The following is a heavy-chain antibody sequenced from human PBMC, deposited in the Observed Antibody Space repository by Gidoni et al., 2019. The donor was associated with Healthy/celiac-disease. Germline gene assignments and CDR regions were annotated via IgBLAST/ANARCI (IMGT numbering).Heavy chain of an antibody. CDR2: ISGSGGST. D-gene: IGHD3-22*01. CDR1: GFTFSSYA. Sequence: EVQLLESGGGLVQPGGSLRLSCAASGFTFSSYAMSWVRQAPGKGMEWVAVISGSGGSTYYADSVKGRFTISRDNAKNTLYLQMNSLRAEDTAVYYCAKATYYYDSSGFDYWGQGTLVTVSS. CDR3: AKATYYYDSSGFDY. J-gene: IGHJ4*02. V-gene: IGHV3-23*01.